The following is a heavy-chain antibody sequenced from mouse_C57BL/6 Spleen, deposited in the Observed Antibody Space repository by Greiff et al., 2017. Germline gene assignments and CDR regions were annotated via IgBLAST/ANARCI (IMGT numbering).Heavy chain of an antibody. D-gene: IGHD2-12*01. J-gene: IGHJ4*01. V-gene: IGHV1-26*01. CDR1: GYTFTDYY. CDR2: INPNNGGT. CDR3: ARWEFTTHYYAMDY. Sequence: EVQLQQSGPELVKPGASVKISCKASGYTFTDYYMNWVKQSHGKSLEWIGDINPNNGGTSYNQKFKGKATLTVDKSSSTAYMELRSLTSEDSAVYYCARWEFTTHYYAMDYWGQGTSVTVSS.